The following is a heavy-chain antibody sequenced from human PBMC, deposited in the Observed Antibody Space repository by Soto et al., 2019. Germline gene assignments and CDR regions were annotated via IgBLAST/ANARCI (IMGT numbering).Heavy chain of an antibody. CDR2: IYYSGST. D-gene: IGHD6-6*01. CDR1: GGSVSSGSYY. CDR3: ARDHTSIAAQPAPRTNWFDP. Sequence: QVQLQESGPGLVKPSETLSLTCTVSGGSVSSGSYYWSWIRQPPGKGLEWIGYIYYSGSTNYNPSLKSRVTISVDTSKNQFSLKLSSVTAADTAVYYCARDHTSIAAQPAPRTNWFDPWGQGTLVTVSS. V-gene: IGHV4-61*01. J-gene: IGHJ5*02.